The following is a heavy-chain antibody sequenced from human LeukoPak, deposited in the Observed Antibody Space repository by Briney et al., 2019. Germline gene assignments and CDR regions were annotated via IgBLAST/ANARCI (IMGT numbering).Heavy chain of an antibody. CDR3: AKDVKRWLQEGDAFDI. CDR2: ISGSGGST. CDR1: GFTFSSYA. Sequence: PGGSLRLSCAASGFTFSSYAMSWVRQAPGKGLEWVSAISGSGGSTYYADSVKGRFTISRDNSKNTLYLQMNSLRAEDTAVYYCAKDVKRWLQEGDAFDIWGQGTMVTVSS. D-gene: IGHD5-24*01. J-gene: IGHJ3*02. V-gene: IGHV3-23*01.